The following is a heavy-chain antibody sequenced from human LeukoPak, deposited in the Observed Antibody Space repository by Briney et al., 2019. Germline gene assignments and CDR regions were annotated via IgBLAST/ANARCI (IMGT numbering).Heavy chain of an antibody. D-gene: IGHD3-22*01. Sequence: SGGSMRLSCAASGFTFSSYSMNWVRQAPGKGLEWVSSISSSSSYIYYADSVKGRFTISRGNAKNSLYLQMNSLRAEDTAVYYCARVGYYDSSGYYWGQGTLVTASS. CDR3: ARVGYYDSSGYY. CDR2: ISSSSSYI. J-gene: IGHJ4*02. CDR1: GFTFSSYS. V-gene: IGHV3-21*01.